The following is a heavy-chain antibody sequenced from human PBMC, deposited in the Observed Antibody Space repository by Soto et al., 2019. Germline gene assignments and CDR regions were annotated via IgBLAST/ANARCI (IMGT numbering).Heavy chain of an antibody. CDR1: GFTFASYA. Sequence: GGSLRLSCAAYGFTFASYAMSWVRQAPGKGLEWVSGISGSGGNTYNADSVKGRFTISRDNSKNTLYLDMISLRAEDTAVYYCAKGLSIAAAGTFDYWGQGTLVTVSS. V-gene: IGHV3-23*01. CDR2: ISGSGGNT. J-gene: IGHJ4*02. CDR3: AKGLSIAAAGTFDY. D-gene: IGHD6-13*01.